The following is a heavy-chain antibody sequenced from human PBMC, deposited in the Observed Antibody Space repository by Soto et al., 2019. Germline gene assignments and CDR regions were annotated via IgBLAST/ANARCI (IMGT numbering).Heavy chain of an antibody. V-gene: IGHV4-39*01. CDR1: GGSITSSSHF. J-gene: IGHJ5*02. Sequence: TSETLSLTCSASGGSITSSSHFWGWVRQPPGKGLEWIGTIYFTGNTCYTPSLKSRLTMSIDTSKNEFSLRLNSVTAADTAVYYCAGQTFTIAAASYGRSNWFDPWGPGTLVTVSS. CDR3: AGQTFTIAAASYGRSNWFDP. D-gene: IGHD6-25*01. CDR2: IYFTGNT.